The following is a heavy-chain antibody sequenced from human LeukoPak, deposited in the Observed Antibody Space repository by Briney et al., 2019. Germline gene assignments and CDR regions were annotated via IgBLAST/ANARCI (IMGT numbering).Heavy chain of an antibody. Sequence: SVKVSCKASGGTFSSYAISWVRQAPGQWLEWMGGIIPIFGTANYAQKFQGRVTITADGSTSTAYMELSSLRSEDTAVYYCARGSFPLAGAGPANYYYYYMDVWGKGTTVTISS. D-gene: IGHD6-19*01. CDR3: ARGSFPLAGAGPANYYYYYMDV. CDR2: IIPIFGTA. CDR1: GGTFSSYA. J-gene: IGHJ6*03. V-gene: IGHV1-69*13.